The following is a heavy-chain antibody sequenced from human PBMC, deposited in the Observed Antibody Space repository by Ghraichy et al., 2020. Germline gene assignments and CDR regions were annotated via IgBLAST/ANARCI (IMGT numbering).Heavy chain of an antibody. J-gene: IGHJ6*02. Sequence: GGSLRLSCVASGFTFTSHAMTWVRQAPGKGLEWVSSINASGATPYYGPSASGRFTISKDNSKNTVYLQLNSLRAEDTAIYFCAKGSTSAKDYYGMDVWGQGTTVTVS. CDR2: INASGATP. V-gene: IGHV3-23*01. CDR3: AKGSTSAKDYYGMDV. CDR1: GFTFTSHA. D-gene: IGHD2/OR15-2a*01.